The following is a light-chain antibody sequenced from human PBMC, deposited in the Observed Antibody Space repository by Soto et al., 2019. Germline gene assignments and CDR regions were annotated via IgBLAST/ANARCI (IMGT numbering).Light chain of an antibody. CDR3: QQSYTTPLT. Sequence: DIQMTQSPSSLSASVGDRVTITCRASQYISDFLNWYQQKPGKAPVILIYAASTLQSGVPSRFNGGGSETNFTLIISSLQPEDFATYYCQQSYTTPLTSGGGTKVDIK. J-gene: IGKJ4*01. V-gene: IGKV1-39*01. CDR1: QYISDF. CDR2: AAS.